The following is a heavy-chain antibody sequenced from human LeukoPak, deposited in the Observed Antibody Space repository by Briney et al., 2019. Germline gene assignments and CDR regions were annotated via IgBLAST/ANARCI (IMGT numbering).Heavy chain of an antibody. V-gene: IGHV3-21*01. J-gene: IGHJ4*02. Sequence: PGGSLRLSCAGSGFPFSSHGMNWVRQAPGKGLEWVSGISPGGGPTYYADSVRGRFSISRDNAKNSLYLQMNSLRAEDTAVYYCARHTAMVKIFDYWGQGTLVTVSS. D-gene: IGHD5-18*01. CDR3: ARHTAMVKIFDY. CDR1: GFPFSSHG. CDR2: ISPGGGPT.